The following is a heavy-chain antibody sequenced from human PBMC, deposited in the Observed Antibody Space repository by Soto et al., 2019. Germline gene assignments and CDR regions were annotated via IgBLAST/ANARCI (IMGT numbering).Heavy chain of an antibody. V-gene: IGHV5-51*01. CDR3: ARPGGSGTFYRFDY. CDR1: GYAFTNFW. J-gene: IGHJ4*02. D-gene: IGHD3-10*01. CDR2: IYPSNSET. Sequence: ESLKISCTGSGYAFTNFWVAWVRQTPGKGLEWMGIIYPSNSETRYSPPFQGRVTISVDKSTSTSYLQWSSLKASDTAMYYCARPGGSGTFYRFDYWGQGPPVTVYS.